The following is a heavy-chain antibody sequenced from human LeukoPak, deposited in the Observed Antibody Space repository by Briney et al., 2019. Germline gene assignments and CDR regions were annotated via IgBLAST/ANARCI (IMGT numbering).Heavy chain of an antibody. CDR3: ARDGRNYDYVWGSYRQPDY. CDR2: ISAYNGNT. Sequence: VASVKVSCKASGYTFTSYGISWVRQAPGQGLEWMGWISAYNGNTNYAQKLQGRVTMTTDTSTSTAYMELRSLRSDDTAVYYCARDGRNYDYVWGSYRQPDYWGQGTLVTVSS. V-gene: IGHV1-18*01. J-gene: IGHJ4*02. CDR1: GYTFTSYG. D-gene: IGHD3-16*02.